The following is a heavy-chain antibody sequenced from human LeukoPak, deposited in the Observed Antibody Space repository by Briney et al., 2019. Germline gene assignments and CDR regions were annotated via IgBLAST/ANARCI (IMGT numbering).Heavy chain of an antibody. CDR3: ANDFDH. CDR1: GFTFSSYA. V-gene: IGHV3-23*01. Sequence: HAGGSLRLSCAASGFTFSSYAMSWVRQAPGKGLEWVSTISGSDDNTYYADSVKGRFTISRDISKNTLYLQMNSLRADDTAVYYCANDFDHWGQGTLVTVSS. CDR2: ISGSDDNT. J-gene: IGHJ4*02.